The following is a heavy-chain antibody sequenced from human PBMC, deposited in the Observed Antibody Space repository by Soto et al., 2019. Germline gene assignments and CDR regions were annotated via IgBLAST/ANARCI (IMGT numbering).Heavy chain of an antibody. Sequence: EVQLLESGGGLVQPGGSLRLSCAASGFTFSSYAMSWVRQAPGKGLEWVSAISGSGGSTYYADSVKGRFTISRDNSKNPLYLQMNRPRAEDPAVYYCAKRYFDWLYWGQGTLVTVSS. V-gene: IGHV3-23*01. CDR1: GFTFSSYA. CDR3: AKRYFDWLY. D-gene: IGHD3-9*01. CDR2: ISGSGGST. J-gene: IGHJ4*02.